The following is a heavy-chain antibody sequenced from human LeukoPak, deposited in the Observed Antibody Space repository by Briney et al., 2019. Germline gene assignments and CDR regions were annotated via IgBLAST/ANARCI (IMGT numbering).Heavy chain of an antibody. CDR3: ARRGRLSYYIDY. J-gene: IGHJ4*02. CDR1: GFTFSDYE. Sequence: GGSLRLSCAASGFTFSDYEMNWVRKAPGKGLDWASYIGTSGSTTYYADSVKGRFTISRDNAKNSLSLHMSGLRAEDTAVYYCARRGRLSYYIDYWGQGTLVTVSS. V-gene: IGHV3-48*03. CDR2: IGTSGSTT. D-gene: IGHD1-1*01.